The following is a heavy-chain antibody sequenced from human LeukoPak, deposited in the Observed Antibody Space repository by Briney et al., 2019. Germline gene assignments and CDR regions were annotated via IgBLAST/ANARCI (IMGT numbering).Heavy chain of an antibody. CDR1: EFTFTSYW. V-gene: IGHV3-7*01. CDR2: IKQDGGEK. D-gene: IGHD6-13*01. CDR3: ARDGTAAGLYFDL. J-gene: IGHJ4*01. Sequence: PGGSLRLSCAVSEFTFTSYWMNWVRQAPGKGLEWVASIKQDGGEKSYVDSVKGRFTISRDNARNSLYLQMSSLRAEDTAIYYFARDGTAAGLYFDLWGQGTLVTVSS.